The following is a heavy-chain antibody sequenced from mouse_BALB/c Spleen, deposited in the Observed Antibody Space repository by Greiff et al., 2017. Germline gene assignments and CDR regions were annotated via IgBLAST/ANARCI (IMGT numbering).Heavy chain of an antibody. CDR3: TREGGHYYGSSHYYAMDY. Sequence: EVKLQESGGGLVKPGGSLKLSCAASGFTFSSYTMSWVRQTPEKRLAWVATISSGGSYTYYPDSVKGRFTISRDNAKNTLYLQMSSLKSEDTAMYYCTREGGHYYGSSHYYAMDYWGQGTSVTVSA. J-gene: IGHJ4*01. V-gene: IGHV5-6-4*01. D-gene: IGHD1-1*01. CDR1: GFTFSSYT. CDR2: ISSGGSYT.